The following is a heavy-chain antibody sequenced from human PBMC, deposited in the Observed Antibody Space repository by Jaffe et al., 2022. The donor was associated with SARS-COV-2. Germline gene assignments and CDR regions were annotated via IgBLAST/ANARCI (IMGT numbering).Heavy chain of an antibody. CDR1: GFTFSSYA. J-gene: IGHJ6*02. CDR3: ARGVQLLNDGMDV. D-gene: IGHD2-2*01. Sequence: QVQLVESGGGVVQPGRSLRLSCAASGFTFSSYAMHWVRQAPGKGLEWVAVISYDGSNKYYADSVKGRFTISRDNSKNTLYLQMNSLRAEDTAVYYCARGVQLLNDGMDVWGQGTTVTVSS. CDR2: ISYDGSNK. V-gene: IGHV3-30-3*01.